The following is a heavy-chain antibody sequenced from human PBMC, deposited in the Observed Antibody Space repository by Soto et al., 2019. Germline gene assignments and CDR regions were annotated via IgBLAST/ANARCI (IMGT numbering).Heavy chain of an antibody. J-gene: IGHJ4*02. CDR1: GYPFTTYY. CDR3: ATDDSGIFPY. D-gene: IGHD1-26*01. CDR2: IDPRRGGT. Sequence: HVQLVQSGTEVKKPGASVRVSCMVSGYPFTTYYIHWVRQAPGQGLEWMGWIDPRRGGTVYEQKFQGRVTMTRDTSISTVYMDLSGLTSDDTALYYCATDDSGIFPYWGQGSLVTVSS. V-gene: IGHV1-2*02.